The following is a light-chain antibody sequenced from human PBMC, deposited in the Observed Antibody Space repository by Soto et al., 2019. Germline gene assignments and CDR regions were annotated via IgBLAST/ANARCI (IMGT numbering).Light chain of an antibody. CDR1: QSVSSN. Sequence: EIVMTQSPATLSVSPGERYTLSGMANQSVSSNLAWYQQKPGQAPRLLIYGASTRATGIPARFSGSGSGTEFTLTISSPQSEDFAVYYCQQYNNWPPITVGPGTRLEIK. CDR2: GAS. J-gene: IGKJ5*01. V-gene: IGKV3-15*01. CDR3: QQYNNWPPIT.